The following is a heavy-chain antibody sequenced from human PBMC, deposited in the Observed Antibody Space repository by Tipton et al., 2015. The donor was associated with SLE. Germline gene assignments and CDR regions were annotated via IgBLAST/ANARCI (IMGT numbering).Heavy chain of an antibody. CDR3: ANGSPLQSPADY. Sequence: SLRLSCAASGFTFSSYGMHWVRQAPGKGLEWVSAISGSGGSTYYADSVKGRFTISRDNSKNTLYLQMNSLRAEDTAVYYCANGSPLQSPADYWGQGTLVTVSS. CDR2: ISGSGGST. CDR1: GFTFSSYG. V-gene: IGHV3-23*01. D-gene: IGHD2-2*01. J-gene: IGHJ4*02.